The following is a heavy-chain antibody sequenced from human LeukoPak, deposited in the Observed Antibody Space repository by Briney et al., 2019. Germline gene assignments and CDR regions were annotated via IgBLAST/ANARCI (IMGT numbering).Heavy chain of an antibody. D-gene: IGHD6-6*01. V-gene: IGHV4-59*08. CDR3: ARGIAARGGNWFHP. CDR2: IYYSGST. CDR1: GGSMSSYY. Sequence: ETLSLTCTVWGGSMSSYYWRWLRQPRGEGGEGIGYIYYSGSTNHNPSLKRRVTISVDTSKNQFSLKLSSVTAADTAVYYCARGIAARGGNWFHPRGQGTLGTVSS. J-gene: IGHJ5*02.